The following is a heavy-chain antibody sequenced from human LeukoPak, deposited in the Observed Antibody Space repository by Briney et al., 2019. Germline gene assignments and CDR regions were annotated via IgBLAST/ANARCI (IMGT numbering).Heavy chain of an antibody. CDR3: ARDYKITFGGVIYY. CDR1: GYTFTSYG. V-gene: IGHV1-18*01. Sequence: VASVKVSCKASGYTFTSYGISWVLQAPGQGLEWMGWISAYNGNTNYAQKLQGRVTMTTDTSTSTAYMELRSLRSDDTAVYYCARDYKITFGGVIYYWGQGTLVTVSS. CDR2: ISAYNGNT. D-gene: IGHD3-16*02. J-gene: IGHJ4*02.